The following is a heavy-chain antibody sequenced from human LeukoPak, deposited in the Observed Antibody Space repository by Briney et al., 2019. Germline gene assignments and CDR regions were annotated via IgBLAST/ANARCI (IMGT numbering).Heavy chain of an antibody. V-gene: IGHV4-34*01. CDR2: INHSGST. CDR1: GESFSGYY. J-gene: IGHJ2*01. Sequence: SETLSLTCAVYGESFSGYYWSWIRQSPGKGLEWIGEINHSGSTNYNPSLKSRVTISLDVSKTQFSLKLSSVTAADTAVYYCARLLRSVTTSAIWYFDLWGRGTLVTVSS. D-gene: IGHD4-17*01. CDR3: ARLLRSVTTSAIWYFDL.